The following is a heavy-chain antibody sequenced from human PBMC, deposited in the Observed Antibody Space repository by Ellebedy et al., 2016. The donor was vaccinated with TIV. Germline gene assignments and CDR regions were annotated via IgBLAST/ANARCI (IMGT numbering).Heavy chain of an antibody. J-gene: IGHJ5*02. Sequence: PGGSLGLSCKGFGFTFTTHWSGWVRQKPGEGLELMGNIYTHDSDPKYSPSFEGQFLMPADKSISPVYLQWSSLKDSDSGIYYCFRNLNWFDPWGQGTPVIVSS. CDR1: GFTFTTHW. V-gene: IGHV5-51*01. CDR2: IYTHDSDP. CDR3: FRNLNWFDP.